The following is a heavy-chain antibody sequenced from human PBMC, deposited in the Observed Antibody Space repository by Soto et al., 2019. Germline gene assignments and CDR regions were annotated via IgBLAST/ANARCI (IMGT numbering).Heavy chain of an antibody. Sequence: GGSLRLSCIASGVTFSTYAMSWVRQAPGKGLEWVSAISGSGGTTYYADSVKGRFTISRDNSKNTLYLQMNSLRAEDTAVYYCAKHRAGFGSGSDTYYFDVWGQGTLVTVSS. CDR3: AKHRAGFGSGSDTYYFDV. J-gene: IGHJ4*02. CDR1: GVTFSTYA. D-gene: IGHD3-10*01. V-gene: IGHV3-23*01. CDR2: ISGSGGTT.